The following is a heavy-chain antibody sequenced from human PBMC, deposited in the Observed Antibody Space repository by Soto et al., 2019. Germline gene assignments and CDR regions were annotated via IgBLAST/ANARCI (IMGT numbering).Heavy chain of an antibody. CDR2: ISGSGSGT. CDR1: GFNFNFYA. CDR3: AKDRIQDCTSSSCYRGGDS. V-gene: IGHV3-23*01. D-gene: IGHD2-2*01. J-gene: IGHJ4*02. Sequence: PGGSLRLSCVASGFNFNFYAMSWVRRAPGKGLEWVSAISGSGSGTFYSDSVKGRFTISRDNAKNTLFLEMNSLRPEDAAVYYCAKDRIQDCTSSSCYRGGDSWGRGTLVTVSS.